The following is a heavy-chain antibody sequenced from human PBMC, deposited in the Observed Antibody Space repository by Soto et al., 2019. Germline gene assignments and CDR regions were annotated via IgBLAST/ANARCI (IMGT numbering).Heavy chain of an antibody. CDR1: GYTFTSYG. CDR2: ISAYNGNT. D-gene: IGHD5-18*01. CDR3: ARDFYTLKNGDTARGGGI. J-gene: IGHJ4*02. V-gene: IGHV1-18*01. Sequence: ASVKVSCKASGYTFTSYGISWVRQAPGQGLEWMGWISAYNGNTNYAQKLQGRVTMTTDTSTSTAYMELRSLRSDDTAVYYCARDFYTLKNGDTARGGGIWGQGTLVTVSS.